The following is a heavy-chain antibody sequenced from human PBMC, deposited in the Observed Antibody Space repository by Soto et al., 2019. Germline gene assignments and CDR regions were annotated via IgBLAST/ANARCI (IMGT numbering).Heavy chain of an antibody. CDR1: GFTLSSYW. V-gene: IGHV3-74*01. CDR2: INSDGSST. CDR3: AREPGTGYYDSSGYYYD. J-gene: IGHJ4*02. Sequence: EVQLVESGGGLVQPGGSLRLSCAASGFTLSSYWMHWVRQAPGKGLVWVSRINSDGSSTSYADSVKGRFTISRDNAKNTLYLQMNSLRAEDTAVYYCAREPGTGYYDSSGYYYDWGQGTLVTVSS. D-gene: IGHD3-22*01.